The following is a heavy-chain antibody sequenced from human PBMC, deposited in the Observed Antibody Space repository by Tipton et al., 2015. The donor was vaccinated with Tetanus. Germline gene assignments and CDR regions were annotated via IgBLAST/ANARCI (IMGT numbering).Heavy chain of an antibody. V-gene: IGHV1-2*02. CDR2: INPNRGGT. CDR1: GYTFTGNY. J-gene: IGHJ5*02. D-gene: IGHD1-1*01. Sequence: QLVQSGAEVKNPGASVRVSCKASGYTFTGNYIHWERRAPGQGHVWMGWINPNRGGTFYAQKFHGSVTMTSDTSSRTVYMELSRLRSDDTAVYYCARDPGYNNWWGSTWGQGTLVTVSS. CDR3: ARDPGYNNWWGST.